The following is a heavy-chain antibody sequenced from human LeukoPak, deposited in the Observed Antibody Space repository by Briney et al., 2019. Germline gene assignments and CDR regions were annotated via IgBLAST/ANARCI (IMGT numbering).Heavy chain of an antibody. D-gene: IGHD6-13*01. J-gene: IGHJ4*02. CDR3: ARGSGYSSSWYNY. CDR1: GGSFSGYY. CDR2: INHSGST. Sequence: PSETLSLTCAVYGGSFSGYYWSWIRQPPGKGLEWIGEINHSGSTNYNPSLKGRVTISVDTSKNQFSLKLSSVTAADTAVYYCARGSGYSSSWYNYWGQGTLVTVS. V-gene: IGHV4-34*01.